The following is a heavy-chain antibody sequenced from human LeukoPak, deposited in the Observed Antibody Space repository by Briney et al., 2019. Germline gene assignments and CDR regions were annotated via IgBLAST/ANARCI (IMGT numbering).Heavy chain of an antibody. CDR1: GYTFTGNY. D-gene: IGHD2-8*01. Sequence: GASVKVSCKASGYTFTGNYIHWVRQAPGQGLEWMGWINPNSGGTNYAQKFQGRVTMTRDTSISTAYMEVSGLRSDDTAVYYCARDGGYCTNGVCSHTPWGQGTLVTVSS. J-gene: IGHJ5*02. V-gene: IGHV1-2*02. CDR2: INPNSGGT. CDR3: ARDGGYCTNGVCSHTP.